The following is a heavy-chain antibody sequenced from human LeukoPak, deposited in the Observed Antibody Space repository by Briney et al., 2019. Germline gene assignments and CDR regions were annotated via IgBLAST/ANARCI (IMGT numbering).Heavy chain of an antibody. CDR1: GGSFSGYY. J-gene: IGHJ5*02. D-gene: IGHD4-17*01. Sequence: PSETLSLTCAVYGGSFSGYYWSWIRQPPGKGLEGIGEINHSRSTNYNPSLKSRVTISVDTSKNQFSLKLSSVTAADTAVYYCARGDYGASYWFDPWGQGTLVTVSS. CDR2: INHSRST. CDR3: ARGDYGASYWFDP. V-gene: IGHV4-34*01.